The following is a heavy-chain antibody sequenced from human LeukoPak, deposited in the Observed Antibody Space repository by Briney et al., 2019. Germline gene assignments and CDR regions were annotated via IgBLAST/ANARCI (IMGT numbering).Heavy chain of an antibody. V-gene: IGHV1-8*01. CDR2: MNPNSGNT. Sequence: ASVKVSCKASGYTFTSYDINWVRQATGQGLEWMGCMNPNSGNTGYAQKFQGRVTMTRNTSISTAYMELSSLRSEDTAVYYCARVQAKVLRYFDWLLSMTNQYYFDYWGQGTLVTVSS. CDR3: ARVQAKVLRYFDWLLSMTNQYYFDY. D-gene: IGHD3-9*01. CDR1: GYTFTSYD. J-gene: IGHJ4*02.